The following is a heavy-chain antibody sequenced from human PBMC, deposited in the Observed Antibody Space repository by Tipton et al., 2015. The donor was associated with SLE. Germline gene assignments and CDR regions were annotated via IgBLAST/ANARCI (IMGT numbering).Heavy chain of an antibody. Sequence: TLSLTCSVSGGSIDNSYWSWVRQPPGKALESVGFIYYGAYTNYNHSLKSRVTISQDTSKNQFSLTLTSVTAADTAVYYCARDQGNDYNYGMLYWGQGTLVTVSS. J-gene: IGHJ4*02. CDR3: ARDQGNDYNYGMLY. V-gene: IGHV4-59*01. D-gene: IGHD5-24*01. CDR2: IYYGAYT. CDR1: GGSIDNSY.